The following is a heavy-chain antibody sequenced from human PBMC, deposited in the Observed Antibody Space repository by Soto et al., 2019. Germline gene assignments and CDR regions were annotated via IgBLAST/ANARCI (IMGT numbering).Heavy chain of an antibody. D-gene: IGHD3-9*01. J-gene: IGHJ4*02. CDR2: IYYSGGT. Sequence: SDTLSLTCTVSGGSIGSSSYYWGWIRQPIVMGLSWVGSIYYSGGTSYHPSLKSRVTISVDTSKYQFSLRLSSVTAADTALYYCARRGYYDILTGYYTPANYWGQGTLVT. CDR1: GGSIGSSSYY. V-gene: IGHV4-39*01. CDR3: ARRGYYDILTGYYTPANY.